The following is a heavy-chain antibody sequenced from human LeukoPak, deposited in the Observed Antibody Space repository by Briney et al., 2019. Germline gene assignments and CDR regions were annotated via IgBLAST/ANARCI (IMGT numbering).Heavy chain of an antibody. CDR3: ARRRDGYNFDY. CDR1: GDSISFNNYY. D-gene: IGHD5-24*01. Sequence: PSETLSLTCTVSGDSISFNNYYWGWIRQPPGKGLEWIGSIYYSGSTYYNPSLKSRVTISVDTSKNQFSMKLSSVTAADTALYYCARRRDGYNFDYWGQGTLVTVTS. J-gene: IGHJ4*02. V-gene: IGHV4-39*01. CDR2: IYYSGST.